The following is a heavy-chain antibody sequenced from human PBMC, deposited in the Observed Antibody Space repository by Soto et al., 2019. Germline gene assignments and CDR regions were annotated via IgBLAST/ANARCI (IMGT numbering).Heavy chain of an antibody. CDR1: GYIFTSYD. J-gene: IGHJ4*02. Sequence: QVQLVQSGAEVKKPGASVKVSCKASGYIFTSYDINWVRQATGQRLEWMGWMNPNSGNAGSVQKFQGRVTTTRNTSIGTAYMELSSLRSEDTAVYYCARSPSGYSFADSWGQGTLVSVSS. CDR3: ARSPSGYSFADS. D-gene: IGHD5-18*01. CDR2: MNPNSGNA. V-gene: IGHV1-8*02.